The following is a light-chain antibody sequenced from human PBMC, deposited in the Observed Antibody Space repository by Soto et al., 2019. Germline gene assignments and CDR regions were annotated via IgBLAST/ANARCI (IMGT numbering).Light chain of an antibody. V-gene: IGKV1-6*01. CDR2: AAS. Sequence: AIQMTQSPSSLSASVGDRVTITCRASQGIRNDLGWYQQKPGKAPKLLIYAASSLQSGVPPRFSGSGSGTDFTLTISSLQPEDFATYDCLQDYNSLTFGGGTKVEIK. CDR3: LQDYNSLT. J-gene: IGKJ4*01. CDR1: QGIRND.